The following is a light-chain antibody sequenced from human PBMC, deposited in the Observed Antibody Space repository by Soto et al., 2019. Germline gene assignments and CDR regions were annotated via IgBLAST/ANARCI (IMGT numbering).Light chain of an antibody. Sequence: QSALTQPASVSGSPGQSITISCTGTSNDIGPYNYVSWYQQHPGKAPKLLIYDVNNRASGVSDRFSGSKSGRTASLTISGLQAEDEADYYCSSYTSISAVVFGGGTKLTVL. CDR2: DVN. CDR3: SSYTSISAVV. CDR1: SNDIGPYNY. V-gene: IGLV2-14*03. J-gene: IGLJ2*01.